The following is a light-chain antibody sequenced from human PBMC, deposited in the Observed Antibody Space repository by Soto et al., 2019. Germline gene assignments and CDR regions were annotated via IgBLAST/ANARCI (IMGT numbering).Light chain of an antibody. CDR2: AGT. Sequence: IQLTQSPSSLSAPVGDRVTITCRASQDINSYLAWYQQKPGKAPNLLIYAGTSLQSGVPSRFSGSGSGTEFTLTISSLQPEDFATYYCQQLHVYPSTFGGGTKVE. CDR1: QDINSY. CDR3: QQLHVYPST. J-gene: IGKJ4*01. V-gene: IGKV1-9*01.